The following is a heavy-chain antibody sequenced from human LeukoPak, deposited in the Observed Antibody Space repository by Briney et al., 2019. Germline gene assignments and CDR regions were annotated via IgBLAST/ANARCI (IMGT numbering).Heavy chain of an antibody. CDR1: GGSISSYY. V-gene: IGHV4-59*01. Sequence: SETLSLTCTVSGGSISSYYWSWIRQPPGKGLEWIGYIYYSGSTNYNPSLKSRVTISVDTSKNQFSLKLSSVTAADTAVYYCARGLSDFRSGYYTDYWGQGTLVTVSS. CDR3: ARGLSDFRSGYYTDY. J-gene: IGHJ4*02. D-gene: IGHD3-3*01. CDR2: IYYSGST.